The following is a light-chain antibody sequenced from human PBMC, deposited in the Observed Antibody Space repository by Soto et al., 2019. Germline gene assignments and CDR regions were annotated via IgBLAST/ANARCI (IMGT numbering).Light chain of an antibody. CDR1: QSVSSSY. CDR2: GAV. Sequence: EIVLTQSPGTLSLSPGERATLSCRASQSVSSSYLAWYQQKPGQAPRLLIYGAVSRATGIPDRFSGSGSGTDFTLTISRLEPEDFAVYYCQQYGSSPPYTFGQGTKLEIK. V-gene: IGKV3-20*01. J-gene: IGKJ2*01. CDR3: QQYGSSPPYT.